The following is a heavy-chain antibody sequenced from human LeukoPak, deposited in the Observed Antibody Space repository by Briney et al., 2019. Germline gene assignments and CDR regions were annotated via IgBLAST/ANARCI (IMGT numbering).Heavy chain of an antibody. CDR1: GFTLSSYG. J-gene: IGHJ4*02. D-gene: IGHD1-26*01. Sequence: GGSLRLSCAASGFTLSSYGMDWVRQAPGKGLEWVGRTRNKANSYSTEYAASVKGRFTISRDESKNSLYLQMNSLKTEDTAVYYCGRSRAGAIDYWGQGTLVTVSS. V-gene: IGHV3-72*01. CDR3: GRSRAGAIDY. CDR2: TRNKANSYST.